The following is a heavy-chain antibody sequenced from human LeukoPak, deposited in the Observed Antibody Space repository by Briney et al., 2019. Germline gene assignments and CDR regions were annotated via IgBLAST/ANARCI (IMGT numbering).Heavy chain of an antibody. CDR2: ISDSGDST. J-gene: IGHJ4*02. V-gene: IGHV3-43*02. CDR3: AKDTWTSFGV. CDR1: GFTFSNYG. Sequence: GGSLRLSCAASGFTFSNYGMRWARQAPGKGLEWVSGISDSGDSTYYADSVKGRFTISRDNSKNSLYLQMNSLRTEDTALYYCAKDTWTSFGVWGQGTLVTVSS. D-gene: IGHD3-3*01.